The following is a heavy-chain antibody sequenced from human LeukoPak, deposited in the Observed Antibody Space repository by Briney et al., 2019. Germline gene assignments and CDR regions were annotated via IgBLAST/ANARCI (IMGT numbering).Heavy chain of an antibody. Sequence: GGSLRLSCAASGFTFSSYSMNWVRQAPGKGLEWVSYISSSSSTIYYADSVKGRFTISRDNAKNSLYLQMNSLRAEDTAVYYCAPPGVVVVAATGDAFDIWGQGTMVTV. CDR2: ISSSSSTI. V-gene: IGHV3-48*01. D-gene: IGHD2-15*01. CDR3: APPGVVVVAATGDAFDI. J-gene: IGHJ3*02. CDR1: GFTFSSYS.